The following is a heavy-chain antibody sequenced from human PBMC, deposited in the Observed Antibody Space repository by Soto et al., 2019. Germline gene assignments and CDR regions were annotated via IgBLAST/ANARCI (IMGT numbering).Heavy chain of an antibody. Sequence: PSETLSLTCTVSGGSISSGDYYWSWIRQPPGKGLEWIGYIYYSGSTYYNPSLKSRVTISVDTSKNQFSLKLSSVTAADTAVYYCARDLLGGGYSGYDPDYDAFDIWGQGTMVTVSS. CDR1: GGSISSGDYY. D-gene: IGHD5-12*01. CDR3: ARDLLGGGYSGYDPDYDAFDI. V-gene: IGHV4-30-4*01. J-gene: IGHJ3*02. CDR2: IYYSGST.